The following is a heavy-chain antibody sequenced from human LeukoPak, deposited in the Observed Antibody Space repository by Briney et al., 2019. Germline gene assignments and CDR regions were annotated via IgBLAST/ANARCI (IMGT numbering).Heavy chain of an antibody. CDR2: ISGSGGST. D-gene: IGHD3-10*01. J-gene: IGHJ3*02. V-gene: IGHV3-23*01. CDR3: AKSYGSGSYYAFDI. Sequence: GGPLSLSWAASGFTFSSYAMSWVRKVQGKGLEWFSAISGSGGSTYYADSVKGRFTISRDNSKNTLYLQMNSLRAEDTAVYYCAKSYGSGSYYAFDIWGQGTMVTVSS. CDR1: GFTFSSYA.